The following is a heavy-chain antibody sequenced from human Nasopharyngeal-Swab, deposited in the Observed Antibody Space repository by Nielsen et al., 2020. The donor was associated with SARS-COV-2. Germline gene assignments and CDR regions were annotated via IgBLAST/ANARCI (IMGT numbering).Heavy chain of an antibody. Sequence: ASVKVSCKVSGYTLTELSMHWVRQAPGKGLEWMGGFDPEDGETIYAQKFQGRVTMTEDTSTDTAYMELSSLRSEDTAVYYCAPGPAVGATPWFDPWGQGTLVTVSS. CDR3: APGPAVGATPWFDP. CDR2: FDPEDGET. J-gene: IGHJ5*02. V-gene: IGHV1-24*01. CDR1: GYTLTELS. D-gene: IGHD1-26*01.